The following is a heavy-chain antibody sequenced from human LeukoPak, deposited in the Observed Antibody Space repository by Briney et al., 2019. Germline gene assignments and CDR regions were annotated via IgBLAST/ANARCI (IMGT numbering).Heavy chain of an antibody. CDR1: GFTFSSYA. J-gene: IGHJ1*01. CDR3: AKKESTVTTFFEN. D-gene: IGHD4-17*01. Sequence: GGSLRLSCAASGFTFSSYAMSWVRQAPGKGLEWVSDISASAGITFYADSVKGRFTISRDNSKNTLYVQMNSLRAEGTAVYYCAKKESTVTTFFENWGQGTLVTVSS. CDR2: ISASAGIT. V-gene: IGHV3-23*01.